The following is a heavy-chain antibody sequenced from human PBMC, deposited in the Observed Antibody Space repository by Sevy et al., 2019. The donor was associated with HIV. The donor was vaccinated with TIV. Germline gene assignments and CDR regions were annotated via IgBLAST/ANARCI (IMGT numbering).Heavy chain of an antibody. V-gene: IGHV5-51*01. D-gene: IGHD2-2*02. J-gene: IGHJ4*02. CDR1: RYSFTNYW. CDR3: AGGYCSSTSCYMGLDY. CDR2: IFPGDSDS. Sequence: GESLKISCKVSRYSFTNYWIAWVRQMPGNGLEWMGIIFPGDSDSRYSPSFQGQVTISADESSSPVFLQWSSLKASDTAIYYCAGGYCSSTSCYMGLDYWGQGTLVTVSS.